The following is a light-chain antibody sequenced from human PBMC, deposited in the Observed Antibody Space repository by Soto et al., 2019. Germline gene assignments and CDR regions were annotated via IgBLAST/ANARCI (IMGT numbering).Light chain of an antibody. Sequence: IVLTQSPGTLSFSPGETATLSCSAIQTVASYWLAWYQQKPGQPPRLLIYGASARATGIPDRFSGTGSGTDFTLTISSLETEDFAVYYGQHYDRSPTVTFRQGTRLEIK. CDR2: GAS. CDR1: QTVASYW. CDR3: QHYDRSPTVT. J-gene: IGKJ5*01. V-gene: IGKV3-20*01.